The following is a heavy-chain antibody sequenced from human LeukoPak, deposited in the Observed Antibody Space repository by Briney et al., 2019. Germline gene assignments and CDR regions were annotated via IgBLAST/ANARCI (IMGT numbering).Heavy chain of an antibody. CDR2: IKSKTGGGTT. CDR3: TTESETYYDSSGYYPFDY. J-gene: IGHJ4*02. CDR1: GFTFSNAW. Sequence: PGGSLRLSCAASGFTFSNAWMSWVRQAPGKGLEWVGRIKSKTGGGTTDYAAPVKGRFTISRDDSKNTLYLQMNSLKTEDTAVYYCTTESETYYDSSGYYPFDYWGQGTLVTVSS. D-gene: IGHD3-22*01. V-gene: IGHV3-15*01.